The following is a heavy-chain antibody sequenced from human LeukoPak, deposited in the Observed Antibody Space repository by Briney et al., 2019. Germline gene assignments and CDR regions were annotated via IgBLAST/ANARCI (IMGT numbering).Heavy chain of an antibody. D-gene: IGHD3-22*01. Sequence: GGSLRLSCAASGFTFSSYGRHWVRQAPGKGLEWVAVISYDGSNKYYADSVKGRFTISRDNSKNTLYLQMNSLRAEDTAVYYCAKDGVELITMINDYWGQGTLVTVSS. CDR3: AKDGVELITMINDY. V-gene: IGHV3-30*18. CDR1: GFTFSSYG. CDR2: ISYDGSNK. J-gene: IGHJ4*02.